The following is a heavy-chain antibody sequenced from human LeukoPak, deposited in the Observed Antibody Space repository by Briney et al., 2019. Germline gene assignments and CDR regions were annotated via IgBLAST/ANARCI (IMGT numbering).Heavy chain of an antibody. Sequence: SETLSLSCTVSGGTISSGGYYWSWIRQHPGKGLEWIGYLYYSARTYYNPSLKSLVTISVDTSKNQFSVKLSSVTAADTAVYYCARDQGAYGGFDYWGQGTLVTVSS. CDR2: LYYSART. CDR3: ARDQGAYGGFDY. V-gene: IGHV4-31*01. D-gene: IGHD4-23*01. CDR1: GGTISSGGYY. J-gene: IGHJ4*02.